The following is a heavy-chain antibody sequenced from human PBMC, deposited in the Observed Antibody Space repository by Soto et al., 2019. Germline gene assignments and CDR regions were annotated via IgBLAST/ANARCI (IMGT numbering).Heavy chain of an antibody. J-gene: IGHJ4*02. Sequence: SETLSLTCAVSGGSFTSNNWWTWVRQPPGKGLEWIGEINHSGSTNYNPSLKSRVTISVDTSKNQFSLKLSSVTAADTAVYYCARGKLSDYVWGSYRYHFDYWGQGTVVTVSS. CDR3: ARGKLSDYVWGSYRYHFDY. D-gene: IGHD3-16*02. V-gene: IGHV4-4*02. CDR1: GGSFTSNNW. CDR2: INHSGST.